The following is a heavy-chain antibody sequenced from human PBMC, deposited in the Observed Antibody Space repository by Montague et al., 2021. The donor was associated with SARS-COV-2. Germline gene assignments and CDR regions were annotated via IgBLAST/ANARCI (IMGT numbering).Heavy chain of an antibody. CDR2: IYYSGST. J-gene: IGHJ3*02. CDR1: GGSINSGGYY. CDR3: ARVHFVSSGWYPDASDI. V-gene: IGHV4-31*03. D-gene: IGHD6-19*01. Sequence: TLSLTCTVSGGSINSGGYYCSWIRQHPGKGLEWIGYIYYSGSTYYNPPLKSRLTISVDTSKNQFSLELSSVTAADTAVYYCARVHFVSSGWYPDASDIWGQGTMVTVSS.